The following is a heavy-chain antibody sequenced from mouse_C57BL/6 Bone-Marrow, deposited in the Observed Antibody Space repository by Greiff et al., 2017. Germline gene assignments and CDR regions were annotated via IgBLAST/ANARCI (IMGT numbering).Heavy chain of an antibody. D-gene: IGHD3-2*02. CDR3: ARRAQATGDYFDY. V-gene: IGHV1-64*01. Sequence: QVQLQQSGAELVKPGASVKLSCKASGYTFTSYWMHWVKQRPGQGLEWIGMIHPNSGSTNYNEKFKSKATLTVDKASSTAYMQLSSLTSEDSAVYYCARRAQATGDYFDYWGQGTTLTVSS. J-gene: IGHJ2*01. CDR1: GYTFTSYW. CDR2: IHPNSGST.